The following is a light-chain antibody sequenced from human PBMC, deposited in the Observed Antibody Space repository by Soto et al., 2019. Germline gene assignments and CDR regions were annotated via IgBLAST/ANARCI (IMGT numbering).Light chain of an antibody. J-gene: IGLJ3*02. Sequence: QSVLTQPASVSGSPGQSITISCTGTTSDVGGYNYVSWYQHHPGKAPKLMIYDVTNRPSGVSNRFSGSKSGNTASLTISGLQAEEEDDYYCTSYTTSGPYLVFGGGTKVTVL. CDR3: TSYTTSGPYLV. CDR2: DVT. V-gene: IGLV2-14*03. CDR1: TSDVGGYNY.